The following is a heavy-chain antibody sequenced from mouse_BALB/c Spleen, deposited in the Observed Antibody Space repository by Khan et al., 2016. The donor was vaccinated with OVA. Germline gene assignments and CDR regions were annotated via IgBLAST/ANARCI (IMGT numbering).Heavy chain of an antibody. V-gene: IGHV1-18*01. CDR1: GSSFTGYT. J-gene: IGHJ1*01. Sequence: VQLQQSGPELVKPGTSLKMSCKASGSSFTGYTLYWVKQSHGKNLEWIGLINPYNGDTNYNQKFKGKATLTVDKSSSTAYMELLSLTSEDTAVSYCARKDGNYVHGYFDVWGAGTTVTVSS. CDR2: INPYNGDT. D-gene: IGHD2-1*01. CDR3: ARKDGNYVHGYFDV.